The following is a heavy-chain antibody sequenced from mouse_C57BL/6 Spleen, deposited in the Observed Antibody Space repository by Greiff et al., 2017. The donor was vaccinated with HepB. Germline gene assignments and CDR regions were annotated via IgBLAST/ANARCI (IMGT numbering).Heavy chain of an antibody. J-gene: IGHJ2*01. CDR1: GFTFSSYG. CDR3: ARQNYYYGSSYYFDY. V-gene: IGHV5-6*02. D-gene: IGHD1-1*01. CDR2: ISSGGSYT. Sequence: DVKLVESGGDLVKPGGSLKLSCAASGFTFSSYGMSWVRQTPDKRLEWVATISSGGSYTYYPDSVKGRFTISRDNAKNTLYLQMSSLKSEDTAMYYCARQNYYYGSSYYFDYWGQGTTLTVSS.